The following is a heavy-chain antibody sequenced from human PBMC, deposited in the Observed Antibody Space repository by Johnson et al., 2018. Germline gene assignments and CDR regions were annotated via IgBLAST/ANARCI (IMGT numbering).Heavy chain of an antibody. J-gene: IGHJ3*02. D-gene: IGHD6-19*01. Sequence: VQLVESGGGVVRPGGSLRLSCAASGFMFDDYGMSWVRQGPGKGLEWVSGLNWNGGSTGYADSVKGRFTISRDNAKNSLYVQMNSLGAEDTARYYCARAACSSGWYFGAFDIWGQGTMVTGSS. V-gene: IGHV3-20*04. CDR2: LNWNGGST. CDR1: GFMFDDYG. CDR3: ARAACSSGWYFGAFDI.